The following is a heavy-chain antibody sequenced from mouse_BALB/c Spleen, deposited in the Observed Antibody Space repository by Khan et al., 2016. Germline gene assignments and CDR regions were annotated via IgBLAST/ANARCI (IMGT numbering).Heavy chain of an antibody. CDR3: ARTDRRGYFDY. CDR1: GCTFSSYW. Sequence: QVRLQQSGAELMKPGASVKISCKATGCTFSSYWIEWVKQRPGHGLEWIGEILPGSGSTNYNEKFRGKATFTADKSSNTAYMQSSSLTSEDSAVHYCARTDRRGYFDYWGQGTTLTVSS. V-gene: IGHV1-9*01. CDR2: ILPGSGST. J-gene: IGHJ2*01.